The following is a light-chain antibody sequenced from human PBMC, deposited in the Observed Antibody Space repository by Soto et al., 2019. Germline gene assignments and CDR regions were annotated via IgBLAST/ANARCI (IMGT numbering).Light chain of an antibody. V-gene: IGKV1-5*03. CDR1: QTISSW. J-gene: IGKJ4*01. CDR2: KAS. CDR3: QQYNSYSLT. Sequence: DIQMTQSPSTLSASVGDRVTITCRASQTISSWLAWYQQKPGKAPKLLIYKASSLETGVPSRFSGSGSGTEFTLTISSLQPDDFATYYCQQYNSYSLTFGGGTKVEIK.